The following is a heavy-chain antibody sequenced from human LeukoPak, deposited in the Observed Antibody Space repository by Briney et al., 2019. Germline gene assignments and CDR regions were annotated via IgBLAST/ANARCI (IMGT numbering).Heavy chain of an antibody. D-gene: IGHD2-2*01. J-gene: IGHJ4*02. Sequence: PGGSLRLSCVASGFTFSNYAIHWVRQAPGKGLEWVSIVGGSGVKTYYADSVKGRFTISRDNSKNTVYLQMNSLRAEDTAVYYCAKRGDCSGTCTYDYWGQGTLVTVSS. CDR3: AKRGDCSGTCTYDY. CDR1: GFTFSNYA. CDR2: VGGSGVKT. V-gene: IGHV3-23*01.